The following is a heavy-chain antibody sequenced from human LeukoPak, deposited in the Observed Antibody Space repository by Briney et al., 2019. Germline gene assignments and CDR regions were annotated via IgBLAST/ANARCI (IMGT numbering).Heavy chain of an antibody. J-gene: IGHJ4*02. Sequence: GGSLRLSCAASGFTFSSYDMNWVRQAPGKGLEWVSGISSSGGTTYYADSVRGRFTIYRDNSKDTLFLQMNILRADDSAIYYCAFSQLGFNYGNAYWGQGTLVTVSS. CDR3: AFSQLGFNYGNAY. CDR2: ISSSGGTT. V-gene: IGHV3-23*01. D-gene: IGHD5-18*01. CDR1: GFTFSSYD.